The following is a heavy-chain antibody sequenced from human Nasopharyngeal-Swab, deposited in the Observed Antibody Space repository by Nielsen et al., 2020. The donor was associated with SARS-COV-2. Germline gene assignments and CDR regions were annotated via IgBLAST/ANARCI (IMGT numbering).Heavy chain of an antibody. CDR2: ITPSGGAT. CDR3: AREPGGIVAPGRHFDP. V-gene: IGHV1-46*02. Sequence: ASVKVSCKASGFTFNQYYMHWVRHAPGQGLAWMGVITPSGGATNYARKFQGRVTMTRDPSTSTVYLDLSSLKSEDTAVYFCAREPGGIVAPGRHFDPWGQGTLVTVSS. D-gene: IGHD6-13*01. J-gene: IGHJ5*02. CDR1: GFTFNQYY.